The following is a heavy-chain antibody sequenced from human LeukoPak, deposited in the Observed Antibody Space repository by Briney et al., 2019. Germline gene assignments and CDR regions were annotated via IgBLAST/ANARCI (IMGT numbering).Heavy chain of an antibody. V-gene: IGHV3-21*04. J-gene: IGHJ4*02. CDR3: ARLTYYYDSSGSAELYYFDY. D-gene: IGHD3-22*01. CDR1: GFTFSRYS. CDR2: ISSGSTYI. Sequence: GGSLRLSCAASGFTFSRYSMNWVCQAPGKGLEWVSSISSGSTYIYYADSMKGRFTISRDNAKNSLYLQMNSLRAEDTALYHCARLTYYYDSSGSAELYYFDYWGQGTLVTVSS.